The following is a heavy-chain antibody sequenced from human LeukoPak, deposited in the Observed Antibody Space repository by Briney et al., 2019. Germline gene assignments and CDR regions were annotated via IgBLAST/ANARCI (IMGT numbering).Heavy chain of an antibody. Sequence: SETLSLTCAVYGVSFSGYYWSWIREPPGKGLEWIGEINHSGSTNYNPSLKSRVTISVDTSKNQFSLKLSSVTAADTAVYYCARKSNYYDSSGYYYVNWFDPWGQGTLVTVSS. V-gene: IGHV4-34*01. CDR3: ARKSNYYDSSGYYYVNWFDP. J-gene: IGHJ5*02. CDR1: GVSFSGYY. CDR2: INHSGST. D-gene: IGHD3-22*01.